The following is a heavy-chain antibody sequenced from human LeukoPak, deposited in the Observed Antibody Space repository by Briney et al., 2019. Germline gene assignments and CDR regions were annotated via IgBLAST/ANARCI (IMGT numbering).Heavy chain of an antibody. Sequence: SETLSLTCTVSGGSVSNYYWSWIRQPPGKGLEYIGHVYYSGSTDYNPSLKSRLAISVDNSMNQFSLKLSSVSAADTAVYYCASDCSSTSCYAGMDVWGQGTTVTVSS. CDR2: VYYSGST. CDR3: ASDCSSTSCYAGMDV. J-gene: IGHJ6*02. V-gene: IGHV4-59*08. D-gene: IGHD2-2*01. CDR1: GGSVSNYY.